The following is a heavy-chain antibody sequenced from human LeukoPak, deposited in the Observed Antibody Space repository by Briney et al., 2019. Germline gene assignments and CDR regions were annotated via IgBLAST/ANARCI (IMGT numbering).Heavy chain of an antibody. D-gene: IGHD3-10*01. CDR2: ISSSGGTI. Sequence: GGSLRVSCAASGFTFSSYSMNWVRQAPGKGLEWVSYISSSGGTIYYADSVKGRFTISRDNAKNSLYLQMNSLRAEDTAVYYCARNDAPYGSGSYVGYWGQGTLVTVSS. CDR3: ARNDAPYGSGSYVGY. J-gene: IGHJ4*02. V-gene: IGHV3-48*04. CDR1: GFTFSSYS.